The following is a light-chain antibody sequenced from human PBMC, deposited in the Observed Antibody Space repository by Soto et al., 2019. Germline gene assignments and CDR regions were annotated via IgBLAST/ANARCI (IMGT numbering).Light chain of an antibody. J-gene: IGLJ1*01. CDR1: RSDVGAYNY. CDR3: FSYTSSGTYV. Sequence: QSALTQPASVSGSPGQSIAISCTGTRSDVGAYNYVSWYQQHPGKAPKLMIYEVSNRPSGVSNRFSGSKSGNTASLTISGLQAEDETDYYCFSYTSSGTYVFGTGTKVTVL. V-gene: IGLV2-14*01. CDR2: EVS.